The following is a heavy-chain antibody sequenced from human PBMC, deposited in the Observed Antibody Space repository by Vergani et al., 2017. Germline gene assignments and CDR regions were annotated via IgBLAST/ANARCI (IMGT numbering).Heavy chain of an antibody. CDR2: INPNSGGT. Sequence: QVQLVQSGAEVKKPGASVKVSCKASGYTFTGYYMHWVRQAPGQGLEWMGWINPNSGGTNYAQKFQGRVTMTRDTSISTAYMELSRLRSDDTAVYYCARDRPYSYGPEHFDYWGQGTLVTVSS. V-gene: IGHV1-2*02. J-gene: IGHJ4*02. CDR1: GYTFTGYY. D-gene: IGHD5-18*01. CDR3: ARDRPYSYGPEHFDY.